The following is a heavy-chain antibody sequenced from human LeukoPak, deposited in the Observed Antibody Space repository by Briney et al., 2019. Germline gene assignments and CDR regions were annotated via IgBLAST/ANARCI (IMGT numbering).Heavy chain of an antibody. CDR3: ARASITMIVVFGY. V-gene: IGHV3-66*01. Sequence: GGSLRLSCAASGFTVSSNYMSWVRQAPGKGLEWVSVIYSGGSTYYADSVKGRFTISRDNAKNSLYLQMNSLRAEDTAVYYCARASITMIVVFGYWGQGTLVTVSS. CDR1: GFTVSSNY. J-gene: IGHJ4*02. CDR2: IYSGGST. D-gene: IGHD3-22*01.